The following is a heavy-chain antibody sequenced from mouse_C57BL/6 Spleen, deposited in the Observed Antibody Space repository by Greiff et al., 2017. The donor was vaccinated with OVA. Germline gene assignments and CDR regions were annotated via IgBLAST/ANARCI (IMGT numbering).Heavy chain of an antibody. CDR1: GYTFTSYW. CDR3: ARNYGSSYDWYFDV. CDR2: INPSNGGT. D-gene: IGHD1-1*01. Sequence: QVQLQQPGTELVKPGASVKLSCKASGYTFTSYWMHWVKQRPGQGLAWIGNINPSNGGTNYNEKFKSKATLTVDKSSSTAYMQLSSLTSEDSAVYYWARNYGSSYDWYFDVWGTGTTVTVSS. V-gene: IGHV1-53*01. J-gene: IGHJ1*03.